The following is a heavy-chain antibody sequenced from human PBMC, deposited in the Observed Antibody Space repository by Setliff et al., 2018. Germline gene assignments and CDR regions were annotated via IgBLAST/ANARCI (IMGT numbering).Heavy chain of an antibody. Sequence: PSETLSLTCTVSGGSINNYYWSWVRQPPGKGLEWLGYISYSGKTNYNPSLKSRVTMSVDTSKNQFSLKVDSVTAADTAVYYCAREGGEYSDYNGADSWSQGTLVTVSS. CDR1: GGSINNYY. J-gene: IGHJ4*02. CDR3: AREGGEYSDYNGADS. CDR2: ISYSGKT. D-gene: IGHD5-12*01. V-gene: IGHV4-59*01.